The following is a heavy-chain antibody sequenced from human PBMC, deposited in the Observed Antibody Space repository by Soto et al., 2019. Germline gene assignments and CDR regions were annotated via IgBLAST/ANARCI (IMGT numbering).Heavy chain of an antibody. CDR3: ARDLGGLVATSETYYYYMDV. CDR1: GDSVSSNSAA. CDR2: TYYRSKWYN. V-gene: IGHV6-1*01. D-gene: IGHD5-12*01. Sequence: LSQTLSLTCAISGDSVSSNSAAWNWIRQSPSRGLEWLGRTYYRSKWYNDYAVSVKSRITINPDTSKNQFSLQLNSVTPEDTAVYYCARDLGGLVATSETYYYYMDVWGKGTTVTVSS. J-gene: IGHJ6*03.